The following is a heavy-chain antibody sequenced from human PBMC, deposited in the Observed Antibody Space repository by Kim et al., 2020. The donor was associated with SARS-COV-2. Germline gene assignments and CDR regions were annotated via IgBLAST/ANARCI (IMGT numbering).Heavy chain of an antibody. V-gene: IGHV1-69*01. J-gene: IGHJ4*02. D-gene: IGHD5-12*01. CDR3: AISRGDIVATMVFDY. Sequence: ARKFQGRVTIPADESTSTAYMELSSLRSEDTAVYYCAISRGDIVATMVFDYWGQGTLVTVSS.